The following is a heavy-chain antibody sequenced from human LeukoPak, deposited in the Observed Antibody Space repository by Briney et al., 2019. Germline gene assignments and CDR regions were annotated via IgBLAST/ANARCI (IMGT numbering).Heavy chain of an antibody. V-gene: IGHV3-21*01. CDR2: ISSTGTYT. D-gene: IGHD3-16*01. Sequence: SGGYLRLSCAASGFTFSSYSMNWVRQAPGKGLEWVSSISSTGTYTYYADSVKGRFTISRDNVKNSQYLQMNSLRAEDTAVYYCARPRAGDLDYWGQGTLVTVSS. CDR1: GFTFSSYS. CDR3: ARPRAGDLDY. J-gene: IGHJ4*02.